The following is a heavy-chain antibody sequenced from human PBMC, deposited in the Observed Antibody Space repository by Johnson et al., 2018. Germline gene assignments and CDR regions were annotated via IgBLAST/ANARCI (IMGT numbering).Heavy chain of an antibody. D-gene: IGHD2-8*02. Sequence: VQLVESGGGVVQPGRSLRLSCAASGVMFRNYGMHWVRQAPGKGLDWVAFISYDGNKEYYADSVKGRFTISRDNSSNTLYLQMKSLSVEDTAVYYCAKLVGSRYPDSFDIWGQGTVVTVSS. V-gene: IGHV3-30*18. J-gene: IGHJ3*02. CDR1: GVMFRNYG. CDR2: ISYDGNKE. CDR3: AKLVGSRYPDSFDI.